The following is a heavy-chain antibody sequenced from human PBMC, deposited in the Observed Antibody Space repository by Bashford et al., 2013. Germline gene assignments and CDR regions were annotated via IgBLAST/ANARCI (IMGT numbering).Heavy chain of an antibody. CDR2: ISGITSYI. D-gene: IGHD6-13*01. CDR3: ARDLGLTTRNVFLGQQLVRYFDL. Sequence: WSGQASRKGLEWVSSISGITSYIYYADSVKGRFTISRDNAKKSLYLQMNSLRAEDTAVYYCARDLGLTTRNVFLGQQLVRYFDLWGRGTLVTVSS. V-gene: IGHV3-21*01. J-gene: IGHJ2*01.